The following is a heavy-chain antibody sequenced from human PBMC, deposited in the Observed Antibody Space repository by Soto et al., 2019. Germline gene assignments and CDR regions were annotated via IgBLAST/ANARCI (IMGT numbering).Heavy chain of an antibody. CDR2: INHSGST. Sequence: QVQLQQWGAGLLKPSETLSLTCAVYGGSFSNYYWSWIRQPPGKGLEWIGEINHSGSTNYNPSLTRLVTISVDTSKNQFSLQLSSVTAADTAVYYFARLAIYCSSTSCYSYYYYYGMDVWGQGTTVTGSS. CDR1: GGSFSNYY. D-gene: IGHD2-2*01. CDR3: ARLAIYCSSTSCYSYYYYYGMDV. J-gene: IGHJ6*02. V-gene: IGHV4-34*01.